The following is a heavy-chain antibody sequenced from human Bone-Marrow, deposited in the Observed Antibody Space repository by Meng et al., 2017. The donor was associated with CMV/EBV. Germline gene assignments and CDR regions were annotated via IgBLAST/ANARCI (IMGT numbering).Heavy chain of an antibody. CDR3: ARSTGTTVGSWLDY. D-gene: IGHD1-7*01. V-gene: IGHV1-18*01. CDR2: NSYYNGNT. CDR1: GYTFTSYC. Sequence: QVQLQQSGPELEKPWASLQVSCDASGYTFTSYCISRVRQDPGEGREWMGWNSYYNGNTNYAPKLQGRVTMTTDTSKSTFSLGLRSLTSEDTAVYYCARSTGTTVGSWLDYWGQGTLVTVSS. J-gene: IGHJ4*02.